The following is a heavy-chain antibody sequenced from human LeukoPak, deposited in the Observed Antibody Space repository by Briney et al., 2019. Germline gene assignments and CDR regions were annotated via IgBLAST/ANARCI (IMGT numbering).Heavy chain of an antibody. CDR2: ITGSGAST. CDR1: GFPFSSYA. Sequence: GGSLRLSCAASGFPFSSYAMTWVRQAPGKGLGWVSSITGSGASTYYAASVKGRFSISKDKSTNTLYLQMNSLRVEDTGVYYCAKLSTKNWASSVFDFWGQGTMVAVSS. D-gene: IGHD3-16*02. V-gene: IGHV3-23*01. J-gene: IGHJ3*01. CDR3: AKLSTKNWASSVFDF.